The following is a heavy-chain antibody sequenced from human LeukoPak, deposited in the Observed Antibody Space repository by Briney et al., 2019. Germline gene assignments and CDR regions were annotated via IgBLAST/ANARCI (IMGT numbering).Heavy chain of an antibody. CDR3: APNRPGPGFYYYYMDV. Sequence: GGSLRLSCAASGFTFSSYWMSWVRQAPGKGLEWVANIKQDGSEKYYVDSVKGRFTISRDISKNTAYLQMNSLRAEDTAVYYCAPNRPGPGFYYYYMDVWGKGTTVTVSS. D-gene: IGHD3-10*01. CDR1: GFTFSSYW. J-gene: IGHJ6*03. V-gene: IGHV3-7*03. CDR2: IKQDGSEK.